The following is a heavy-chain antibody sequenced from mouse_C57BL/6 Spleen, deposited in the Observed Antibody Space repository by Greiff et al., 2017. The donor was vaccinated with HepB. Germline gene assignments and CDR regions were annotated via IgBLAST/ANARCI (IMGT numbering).Heavy chain of an antibody. J-gene: IGHJ2*01. V-gene: IGHV1-50*01. D-gene: IGHD1-1*01. CDR1: GYTFTSYW. Sequence: QVQLQQPGAELVKPGASVKLSCKASGYTFTSYWMQWVKQRPGQGLEWIGEIDPSDSYTNYNQKFKGKATLTVDTSSSTAYMQLSSLTSEDSAVYYCARGTTVVGGDYWGQGTTLTVSS. CDR3: ARGTTVVGGDY. CDR2: IDPSDSYT.